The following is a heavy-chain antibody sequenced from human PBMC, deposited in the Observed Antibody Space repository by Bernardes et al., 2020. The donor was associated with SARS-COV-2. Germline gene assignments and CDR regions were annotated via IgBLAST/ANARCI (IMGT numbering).Heavy chain of an antibody. CDR1: GFTFDDYA. CDR3: ATLGHLDYYYYGMDV. Sequence: GGSLRLSCAASGFTFDDYAMNWVRQAPGKGLEWVSGISRNSGSIGYEDSVTGRFTISRDNAKNSLYLQMNSLRAEDTALYYCATLGHLDYYYYGMDVWGQGTTFTVSS. V-gene: IGHV3-9*01. CDR2: ISRNSGSI. J-gene: IGHJ6*02. D-gene: IGHD3-16*01.